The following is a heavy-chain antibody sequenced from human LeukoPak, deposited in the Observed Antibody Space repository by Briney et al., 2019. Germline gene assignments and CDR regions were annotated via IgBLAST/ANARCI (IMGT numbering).Heavy chain of an antibody. CDR2: ISWDGGST. V-gene: IGHV3-43*01. Sequence: GGSLRLSCAASGFTFDDYTMHWVRQAPGKGLEWVSLISWDGGSTYYADSVKGRFTISRDNSKNSLYLQMNSLRAEDTAVYYCARVGVLSSSWLLYWGQGTLVTVSS. D-gene: IGHD6-13*01. CDR3: ARVGVLSSSWLLY. CDR1: GFTFDDYT. J-gene: IGHJ4*02.